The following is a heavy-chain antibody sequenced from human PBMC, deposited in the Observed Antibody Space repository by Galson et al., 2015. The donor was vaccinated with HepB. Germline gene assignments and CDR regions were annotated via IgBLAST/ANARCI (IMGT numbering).Heavy chain of an antibody. CDR1: GGTFSSYA. Sequence: SVKVSCKASGGTFSSYAISWVRQAPGQGLEWMGGIIPIFGTANYAQKFQGRVTITADESTSTAYMELSSLRSEDTAVYYCARSDNVLRYFDWAPYGMDVWGQGTTVTVSS. D-gene: IGHD3-9*01. CDR2: IIPIFGTA. CDR3: ARSDNVLRYFDWAPYGMDV. V-gene: IGHV1-69*13. J-gene: IGHJ6*02.